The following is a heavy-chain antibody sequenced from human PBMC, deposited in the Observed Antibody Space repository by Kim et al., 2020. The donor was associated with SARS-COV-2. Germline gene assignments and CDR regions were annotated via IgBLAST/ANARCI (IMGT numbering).Heavy chain of an antibody. CDR2: ST. CDR3: ARDDGGYYFDY. Sequence: STIYAQKFQGRVTVTRDTSTSTVYMELSSLRSEDTAVYYCARDDGGYYFDYWGQGTLVTVSS. J-gene: IGHJ4*02. D-gene: IGHD3-3*01. V-gene: IGHV1-46*01.